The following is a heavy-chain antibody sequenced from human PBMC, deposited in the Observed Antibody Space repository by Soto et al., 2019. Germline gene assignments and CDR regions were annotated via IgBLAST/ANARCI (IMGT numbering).Heavy chain of an antibody. J-gene: IGHJ3*02. CDR1: GGSISSGGYY. CDR3: ARELPSIAAAGIAFDI. D-gene: IGHD6-13*01. CDR2: IYYSGST. V-gene: IGHV4-31*03. Sequence: QVQLQESGPGLVKPSQTLSLTCTVSGGSISSGGYYWSWIRQHPGKGLEWIGYIYYSGSTYYNPSLKSRVTISVDTSKNQFSLKLSSVTAADTAVYYCARELPSIAAAGIAFDIWGQGTMVTVSS.